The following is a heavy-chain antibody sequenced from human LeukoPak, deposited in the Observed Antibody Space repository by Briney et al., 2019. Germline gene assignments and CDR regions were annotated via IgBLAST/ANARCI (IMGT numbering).Heavy chain of an antibody. CDR3: ATEGDGYFDY. CDR2: IYYIGNT. Sequence: PSETLSLTCTVSGGSISSYYWSWLRQPPGKGLEWIGYIYYIGNTNYNPSLKSRVAISVDMSKNQFSLMLNSVTAADTAVYYCATEGDGYFDYWGQGTLVTVSS. V-gene: IGHV4-59*01. CDR1: GGSISSYY. D-gene: IGHD5-24*01. J-gene: IGHJ4*02.